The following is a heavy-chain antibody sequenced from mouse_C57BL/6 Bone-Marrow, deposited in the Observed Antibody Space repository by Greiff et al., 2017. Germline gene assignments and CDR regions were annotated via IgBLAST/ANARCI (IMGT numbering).Heavy chain of an antibody. CDR2: IYPRSGNT. CDR3: ARSRNWAWFAY. J-gene: IGHJ3*01. CDR1: GYTFTSYG. D-gene: IGHD4-1*01. Sequence: QVQLKESGAELARPGASVKLSCKASGYTFTSYGISWVKQRTGQGLEWIGEIYPRSGNTYYNEKFKGKATLTADKSSSTAYMELRSLTSEGSAVYCCARSRNWAWFAYWGQGTLVTVSA. V-gene: IGHV1-81*01.